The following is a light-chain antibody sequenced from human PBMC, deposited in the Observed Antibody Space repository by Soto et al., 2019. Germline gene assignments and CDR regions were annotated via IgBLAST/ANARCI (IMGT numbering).Light chain of an antibody. CDR3: QQYRSSPPYT. V-gene: IGKV3-20*01. Sequence: EIVLTQSPGTLSLSPGERATLSCRASHSVSSSYLAWYQQKPGQAPRLLIYGASSRATGIPDRFSGSGSGTDFTLTNSRLEPEDFAVYYCQQYRSSPPYTFGQGTKLEIK. CDR2: GAS. CDR1: HSVSSSY. J-gene: IGKJ2*01.